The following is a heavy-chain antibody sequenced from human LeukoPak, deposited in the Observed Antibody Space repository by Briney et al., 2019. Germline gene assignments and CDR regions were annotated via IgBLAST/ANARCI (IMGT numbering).Heavy chain of an antibody. Sequence: GVSLRPSCAASGFTFSSYAMHWVRQAPGKGLEWVAVISYGGSNKYYADSVKGRFTISRDNSKNTLYLQMNSLRAEDTAVYYCARDGYNYPLINYYYYMDVWGKGTTVTVSS. J-gene: IGHJ6*03. CDR2: ISYGGSNK. CDR1: GFTFSSYA. V-gene: IGHV3-30*04. D-gene: IGHD5-24*01. CDR3: ARDGYNYPLINYYYYMDV.